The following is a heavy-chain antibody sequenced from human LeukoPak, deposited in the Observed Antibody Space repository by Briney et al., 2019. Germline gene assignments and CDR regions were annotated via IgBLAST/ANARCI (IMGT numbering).Heavy chain of an antibody. CDR3: AKDSSYSGSYGAFDI. CDR2: ISWNSGSI. Sequence: GGSLRLSCAASGFTFDDYAMHWVRQAPGRGLEWVSGISWNSGSIGYADSVKGRFTISRDNAKNSLYLQMNSLRAEDTALYYCAKDSSYSGSYGAFDIWGQGTMVTVSS. J-gene: IGHJ3*02. CDR1: GFTFDDYA. V-gene: IGHV3-9*01. D-gene: IGHD1-26*01.